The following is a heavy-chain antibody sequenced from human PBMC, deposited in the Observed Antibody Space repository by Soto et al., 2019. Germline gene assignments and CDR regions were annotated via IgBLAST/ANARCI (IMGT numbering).Heavy chain of an antibody. CDR1: GITFSSYW. CDR3: ARDLSIAAHPYYYYYGMDV. V-gene: IGHV3-7*03. Sequence: GGSLRLSCAASGITFSSYWMSWVRQAPGKGLEWVANIKQDGSEKYYVDSVKGRFTISRDNAKNSLYLQMNSLRAEDTAVYYCARDLSIAAHPYYYYYGMDVWGQGTTVTVSS. CDR2: IKQDGSEK. D-gene: IGHD6-6*01. J-gene: IGHJ6*02.